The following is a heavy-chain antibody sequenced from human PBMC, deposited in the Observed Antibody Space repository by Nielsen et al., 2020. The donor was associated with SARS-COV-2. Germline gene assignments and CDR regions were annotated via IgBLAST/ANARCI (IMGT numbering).Heavy chain of an antibody. CDR1: GFTFSSYS. CDR2: ISSSSSTI. V-gene: IGHV3-48*01. CDR3: ARDSLLRGYSYGLAEYFQH. Sequence: GGSLRLSCAASGFTFSSYSMNWVRQAPGKGLEWVSYISSSSSTIYYADSVKGRFTISRDNAKNSLYLQMNSLRAEDTAVYYCARDSLLRGYSYGLAEYFQHWGQGTLVTVSS. J-gene: IGHJ1*01. D-gene: IGHD5-18*01.